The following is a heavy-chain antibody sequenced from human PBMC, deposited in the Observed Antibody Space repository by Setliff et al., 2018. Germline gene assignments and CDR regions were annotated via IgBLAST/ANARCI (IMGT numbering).Heavy chain of an antibody. J-gene: IGHJ4*02. D-gene: IGHD3-16*01. CDR2: INSGGSKV. Sequence: GGSLRLSCAASGFTFRSYEMNWVRQTPGKGLERVSYINSGGSKVYYADSVKGRFTISRDNAKNSLYLLMNSVRAEDTAVYYCARSINGYQQRYDFWGQGALVTVSS. CDR1: GFTFRSYE. V-gene: IGHV3-48*03. CDR3: ARSINGYQQRYDF.